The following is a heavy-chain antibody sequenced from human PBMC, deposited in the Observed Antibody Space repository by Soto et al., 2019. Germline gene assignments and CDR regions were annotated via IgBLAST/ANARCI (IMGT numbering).Heavy chain of an antibody. CDR2: IDPSDSYT. Sequence: VSLKISCKGSGYSFTSYWISWVRQMPGKGLEWMGRIDPSDSYTNYSPSFQGHVTISADKSISTAYLQWSSLKASDTAMYYCARHPSVPAAISYYYGMDVWGQGTTVTVS. J-gene: IGHJ6*02. D-gene: IGHD2-2*01. V-gene: IGHV5-10-1*01. CDR3: ARHPSVPAAISYYYGMDV. CDR1: GYSFTSYW.